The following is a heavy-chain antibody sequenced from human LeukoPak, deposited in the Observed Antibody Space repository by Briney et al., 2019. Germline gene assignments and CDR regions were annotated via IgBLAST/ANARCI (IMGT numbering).Heavy chain of an antibody. J-gene: IGHJ4*02. CDR1: GGSISSYY. CDR2: IYYSGST. D-gene: IGHD6-13*01. CDR3: ARATDSSWYGFDY. V-gene: IGHV4-59*01. Sequence: SETLSLTCTVSGGSISSYYWSWIRQPPGKGLEWIGYIYYSGSTNYNPSLKSRVTISVDTSKNQFSLKLSSVTAADTAVYYCARATDSSWYGFDYWGQGTLVTVSS.